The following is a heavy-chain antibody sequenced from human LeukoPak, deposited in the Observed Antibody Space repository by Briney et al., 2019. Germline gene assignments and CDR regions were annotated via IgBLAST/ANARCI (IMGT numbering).Heavy chain of an antibody. CDR3: ARDPYADYGPSFDY. D-gene: IGHD4-17*01. CDR1: GFTFSSYG. CDR2: IWYDGSNK. J-gene: IGHJ4*02. Sequence: GGSLRLSCAASGFTFSSYGMHWVRQAPGKGLEWVAVIWYDGSNKYYADSVKGRFTISRDNSKNTLYLQMNSLRAEDTAVYYCARDPYADYGPSFDYWGQGTLVTVSS. V-gene: IGHV3-33*01.